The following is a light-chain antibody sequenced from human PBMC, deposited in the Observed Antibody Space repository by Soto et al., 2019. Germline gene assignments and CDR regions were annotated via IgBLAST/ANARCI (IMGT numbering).Light chain of an antibody. V-gene: IGLV2-23*01. J-gene: IGLJ3*02. Sequence: QSALTQPASVSGSPGQSITISCTGTSSDVGSYNLVSWYQQHPGKAPKLMIYEDSKRPSGVSNRFFGPKSGNTASLTISGLQAEDEADYFCCSYARGSTLVFGGGTKVTVL. CDR3: CSYARGSTLV. CDR1: SSDVGSYNL. CDR2: EDS.